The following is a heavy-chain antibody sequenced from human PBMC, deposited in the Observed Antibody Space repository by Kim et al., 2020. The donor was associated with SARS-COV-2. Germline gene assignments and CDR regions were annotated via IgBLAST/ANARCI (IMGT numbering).Heavy chain of an antibody. D-gene: IGHD3-16*01. V-gene: IGHV3-53*01. CDR2: IYSGGST. J-gene: IGHJ5*02. CDR1: GFTVSANY. CDR3: ARRRGPNWFDP. Sequence: LSLTCAASGFTVSANYMSWVRQAPGKGLEWVSVIYSGGSTYYADSVKGRFTISRDNSKNTVYLQMNSLRAGDTAVYYCARRRGPNWFDPWGQGTLVTVSS.